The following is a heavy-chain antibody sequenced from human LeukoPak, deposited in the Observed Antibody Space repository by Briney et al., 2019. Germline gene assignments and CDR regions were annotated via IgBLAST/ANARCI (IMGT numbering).Heavy chain of an antibody. J-gene: IGHJ4*02. Sequence: GGSLRLSCAASGFTFSTYSMNWVRQAPGKGLEWVSYISSSSSTIYYADSLKGRFTISRDNAKNSLYLQMNSLRDEDTAVYYCARDSIVGASTDFDYWGQGTLVTVPS. CDR1: GFTFSTYS. D-gene: IGHD1-26*01. CDR3: ARDSIVGASTDFDY. CDR2: ISSSSSTI. V-gene: IGHV3-48*02.